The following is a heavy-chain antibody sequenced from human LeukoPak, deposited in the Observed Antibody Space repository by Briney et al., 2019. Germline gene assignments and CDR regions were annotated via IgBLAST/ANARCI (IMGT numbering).Heavy chain of an antibody. CDR3: ARDTYSGSYFFDY. CDR2: ISYDGSNK. V-gene: IGHV3-30-3*01. D-gene: IGHD1-26*01. Sequence: GRSLRLSCAASGFTFSSYATHWVRQAPGKGLEWVAVISYDGSNKYYADSVKGRFTISRDNSKNTLYLQMNSLRAEDTAVYYCARDTYSGSYFFDYWGQGTLVTVSS. CDR1: GFTFSSYA. J-gene: IGHJ4*02.